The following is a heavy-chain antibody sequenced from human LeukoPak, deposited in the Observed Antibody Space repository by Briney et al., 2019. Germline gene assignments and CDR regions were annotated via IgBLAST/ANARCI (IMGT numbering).Heavy chain of an antibody. V-gene: IGHV4-39*07. CDR3: ASRDTAMVNSGWSPHDAFDI. CDR2: LNHSGST. J-gene: IGHJ3*02. Sequence: SETLSLTCTVSGGSVSSNEYYWGLIRQPPGKGLEWIGELNHSGSTNYNPSLKSRVTISVDTSKNQFSLKLSSVTAADTAVYYCASRDTAMVNSGWSPHDAFDIWGQGTMVTVSS. D-gene: IGHD5-18*01. CDR1: GGSVSSNEYY.